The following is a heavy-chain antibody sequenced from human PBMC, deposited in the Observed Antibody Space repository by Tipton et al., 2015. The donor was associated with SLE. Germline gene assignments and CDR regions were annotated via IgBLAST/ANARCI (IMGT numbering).Heavy chain of an antibody. D-gene: IGHD2-15*01. J-gene: IGHJ4*02. V-gene: IGHV1-69*01. CDR3: ARGAEQDIVVVVAATLDY. Sequence: QSGAEVKKPGSSVKVSCKASGGTFGSYAISWVRQAPGQGLEWMGGIIPTFGTANYAQKFQGRVTITADESTSTAYMELSSLRSEDTAVYYCARGAEQDIVVVVAATLDYWGQGTLVTVST. CDR1: GGTFGSYA. CDR2: IIPTFGTA.